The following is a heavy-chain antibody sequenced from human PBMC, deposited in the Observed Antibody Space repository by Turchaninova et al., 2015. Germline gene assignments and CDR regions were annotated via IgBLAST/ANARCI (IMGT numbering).Heavy chain of an antibody. CDR3: VGGDAFDI. V-gene: IGHV3-30*13. J-gene: IGHJ3*02. CDR1: GFTFSTFG. CDR2: ISYDGNNK. Sequence: QVHLAESGGGVVQPGRCLRLSCVASGFTFSTFGLHWVRPASGKGLEWGAVISYDGNNKYYADSVRGRFTISRDFPKNMLYLQMNSLRAEDTAVYYCVGGDAFDIWGQGTMVTVSS.